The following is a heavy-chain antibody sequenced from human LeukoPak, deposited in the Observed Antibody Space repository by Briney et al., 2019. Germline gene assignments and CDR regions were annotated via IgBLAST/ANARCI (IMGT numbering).Heavy chain of an antibody. CDR2: ISSSSSTI. CDR1: GSTFSSYS. V-gene: IGHV3-48*01. J-gene: IGHJ4*02. CDR3: AREDDWNYEDY. D-gene: IGHD1-7*01. Sequence: GGSLRLSCAASGSTFSSYSMNWVRQAPGKGLEWVSYISSSSSTIYYADSVKGRFTISRDNAKNSLYLQMNSLRAEDTAVYYCAREDDWNYEDYWGQGTLVTVSS.